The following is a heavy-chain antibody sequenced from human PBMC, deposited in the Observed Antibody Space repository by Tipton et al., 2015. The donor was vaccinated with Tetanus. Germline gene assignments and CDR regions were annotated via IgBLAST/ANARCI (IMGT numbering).Heavy chain of an antibody. D-gene: IGHD2-8*01. CDR3: ARTQGSALIDY. V-gene: IGHV4-59*01. J-gene: IGHJ4*02. CDR2: IYYTGRT. Sequence: TLSLTCTVSGGSISTYYWSWIRQPPGKRLEWIGYIYYTGRTDYNPSLKSRVTISLDTSKNQFSLKLSSVTAADTAVYYCARTQGSALIDYWGQGPLVTVSS. CDR1: GGSISTYY.